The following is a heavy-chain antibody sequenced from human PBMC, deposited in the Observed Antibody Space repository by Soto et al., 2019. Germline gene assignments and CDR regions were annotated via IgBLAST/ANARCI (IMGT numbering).Heavy chain of an antibody. CDR3: ARSGRSGLRWLDFFDP. J-gene: IGHJ5*02. CDR2: IYPGDSDT. Sequence: PGESLKISCKASGYTFTNYWIVWVRRVPGKGLEWMGLIYPGDSDTRYNPSFQGQVTISADKSTSAAYLQWNSLMASDTAIYYCARSGRSGLRWLDFFDPWGQGTLVTVSS. D-gene: IGHD4-17*01. CDR1: GYTFTNYW. V-gene: IGHV5-51*01.